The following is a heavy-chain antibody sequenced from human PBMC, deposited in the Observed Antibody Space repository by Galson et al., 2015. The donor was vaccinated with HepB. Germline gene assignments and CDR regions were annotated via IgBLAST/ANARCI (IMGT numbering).Heavy chain of an antibody. V-gene: IGHV3-7*01. J-gene: IGHJ6*02. CDR2: IKRDGSEI. CDR1: GFKFHNYW. Sequence: SLRLSCAAYGFKFHNYWMNWVRQAPGKGLEWVANIKRDGSEIFYVDSVKGRFTISRDNAKNSLYLQMHSLKAEDTAVYYCARDPYCGSDCHGPTFYSSYGMDVWGQGTTVTVSS. D-gene: IGHD2-21*02. CDR3: ARDPYCGSDCHGPTFYSSYGMDV.